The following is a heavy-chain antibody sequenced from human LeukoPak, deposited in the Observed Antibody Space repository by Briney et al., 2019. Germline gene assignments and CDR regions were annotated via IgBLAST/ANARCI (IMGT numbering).Heavy chain of an antibody. CDR1: GFTFSNAW. Sequence: GGSLRLSCAASGFTFSNAWMSWVRQAPGKGLEWVAFIRYDGSNKYYADSVKGRFTISRDNSKNTLYLQMNSLRAEDTAVYYCAKAPPITDTFFDYWGQGTLVTVSS. J-gene: IGHJ4*02. D-gene: IGHD1-20*01. CDR3: AKAPPITDTFFDY. V-gene: IGHV3-30*02. CDR2: IRYDGSNK.